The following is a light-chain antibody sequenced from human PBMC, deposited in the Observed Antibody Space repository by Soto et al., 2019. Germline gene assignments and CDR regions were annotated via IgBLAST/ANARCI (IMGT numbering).Light chain of an antibody. V-gene: IGKV3-20*01. Sequence: EIVLTQSPGTLSLSPGERATLSCRAIQSVSSGYLAWYQQKPGQAPRRLIYGASTRATGIPDRFSGSGSGTDFTLTISRLEPEDFAVYYCQQYSSSPSITFGQGTRLEI. CDR1: QSVSSGY. CDR2: GAS. J-gene: IGKJ5*01. CDR3: QQYSSSPSIT.